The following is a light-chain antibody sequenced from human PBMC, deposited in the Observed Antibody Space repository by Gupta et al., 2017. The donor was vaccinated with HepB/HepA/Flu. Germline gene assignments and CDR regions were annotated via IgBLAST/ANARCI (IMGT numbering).Light chain of an antibody. V-gene: IGKV3-15*01. Sequence: ELVMTQSPATLSVSPGERATLSCRASQSVSSNLAWYQQKPGQAPRLLIYGASTRATGIPARCSGSGSGTEFTLTISSLQSEDFAVYYCQQYNNWPPVTFGQGTKVEIK. J-gene: IGKJ1*01. CDR1: QSVSSN. CDR3: QQYNNWPPVT. CDR2: GAS.